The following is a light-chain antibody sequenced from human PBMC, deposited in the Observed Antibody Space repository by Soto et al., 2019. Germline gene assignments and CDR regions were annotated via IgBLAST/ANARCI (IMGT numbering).Light chain of an antibody. CDR1: QTISSW. Sequence: DIQMTQSPSTLSGSVGDXXXXXXRASQTISSWLAWYQQKPGKAPKLLIYDASSLESGVPSRFSGSGSGTEFTLTISSLQPDDFATYYCQQYNSYSTFGQGTKVDIK. J-gene: IGKJ1*01. CDR2: DAS. V-gene: IGKV1-5*01. CDR3: QQYNSYST.